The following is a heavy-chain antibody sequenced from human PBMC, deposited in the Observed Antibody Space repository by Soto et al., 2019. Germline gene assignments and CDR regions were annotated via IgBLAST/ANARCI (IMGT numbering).Heavy chain of an antibody. Sequence: SETLSLTCGVYGRSFSGYYWSWIRQPPGKGLEWIGEINHSGSTNYNPSLKSRVTISVDTSKNQFSLKLSSVTAADTAVYYCARGRDYDTTNNWFDPWGQGTLVTVSS. V-gene: IGHV4-34*01. CDR2: INHSGST. CDR1: GRSFSGYY. D-gene: IGHD3-9*01. J-gene: IGHJ5*02. CDR3: ARGRDYDTTNNWFDP.